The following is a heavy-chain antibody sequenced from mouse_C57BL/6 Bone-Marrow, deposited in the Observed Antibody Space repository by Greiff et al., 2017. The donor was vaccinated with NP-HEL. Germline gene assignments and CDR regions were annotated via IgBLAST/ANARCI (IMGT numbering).Heavy chain of an antibody. CDR1: GYTFTSYW. V-gene: IGHV1-64*01. CDR3: ARPITTVVANYCDY. J-gene: IGHJ2*01. CDR2: IHPNSGST. D-gene: IGHD1-1*01. Sequence: QVQLQQPGAELVKPGASVKLSCKDSGYTFTSYWMHWVKQRPGQGLEWIGMIHPNSGSTNYNEKFKSKATLTVDKSSSTAYMQLSSLTSEDSAVYYCARPITTVVANYCDYWGKGTTLTVSS.